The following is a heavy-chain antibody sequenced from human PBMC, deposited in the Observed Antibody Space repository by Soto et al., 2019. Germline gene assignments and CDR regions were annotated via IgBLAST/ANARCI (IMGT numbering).Heavy chain of an antibody. Sequence: ATLSLTCTVSGGSISKSSYYWVWIRQPPGKGLEWVGSMSYSGSTYYNPSLKSRVAISVDTSKNQLSLQVSSVTAADTAVYYCSRRAPEGFDPWGQGTLVTVSS. V-gene: IGHV4-39*01. J-gene: IGHJ5*02. CDR1: GGSISKSSYY. CDR3: SRRAPEGFDP. CDR2: MSYSGST.